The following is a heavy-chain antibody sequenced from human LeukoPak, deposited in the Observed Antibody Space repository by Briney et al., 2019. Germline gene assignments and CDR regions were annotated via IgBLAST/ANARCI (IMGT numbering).Heavy chain of an antibody. J-gene: IGHJ5*02. CDR2: IYHSGST. CDR3: ARSLGYCSSTSCYQFDP. CDR1: CGSISSGGYS. V-gene: IGHV4-30-2*01. Sequence: SETLSLTCAVSCGSISSGGYSWSWLRQPPGKGLEWIGYIYHSGSTYYNPSLKSRVTISVDRSKNQFSLKLSSVTAADAAVYYCARSLGYCSSTSCYQFDPWGQGTLVTVSS. D-gene: IGHD2-2*01.